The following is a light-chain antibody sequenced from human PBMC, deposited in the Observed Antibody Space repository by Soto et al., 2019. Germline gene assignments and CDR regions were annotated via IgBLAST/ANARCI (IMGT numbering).Light chain of an antibody. CDR1: QSVSSSY. Sequence: EVVLTQSTGTLSLSPGERATLSFRSSQSVSSSYLAWYRQKPGQAPRLLIYGASSRATGIPDRFSGSGSGTDFTLTISRLEPEDFAVYYCQQYGSSPITFGQGTRLEIK. V-gene: IGKV3-20*01. J-gene: IGKJ5*01. CDR3: QQYGSSPIT. CDR2: GAS.